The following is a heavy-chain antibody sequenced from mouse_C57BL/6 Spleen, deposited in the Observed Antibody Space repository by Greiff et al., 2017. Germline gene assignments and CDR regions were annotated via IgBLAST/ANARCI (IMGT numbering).Heavy chain of an antibody. Sequence: VQLQQSGPGLVKPSQSLSLTCSVTGYSITSGYYWNWIRQFPGNKLEWMGYISYDGSNNYNPSLKNRISITRDTSKNQFFLKLNSVTTEDTATYYCASLYYSNYDGYWGQGTTLTVSS. CDR3: ASLYYSNYDGY. J-gene: IGHJ2*01. V-gene: IGHV3-6*01. CDR2: ISYDGSN. D-gene: IGHD2-5*01. CDR1: GYSITSGYY.